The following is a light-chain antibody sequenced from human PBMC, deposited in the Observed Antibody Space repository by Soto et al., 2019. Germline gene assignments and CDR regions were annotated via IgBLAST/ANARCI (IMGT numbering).Light chain of an antibody. CDR2: DVT. Sequence: QSALTQPRSVSGSPGQSVTISCTGTSSDVGRYNHVSWYQHHPGKAPKLRIYDVTERPSGVPDRFSGSKSGSTASLTISVLKAEDEGDYYCCSFAASYTLVFGGGTRLTVL. CDR3: CSFAASYTLV. J-gene: IGLJ3*02. CDR1: SSDVGRYNH. V-gene: IGLV2-11*01.